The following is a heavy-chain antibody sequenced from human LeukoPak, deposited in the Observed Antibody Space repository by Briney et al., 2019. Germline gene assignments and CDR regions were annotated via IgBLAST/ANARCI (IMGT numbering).Heavy chain of an antibody. D-gene: IGHD6-19*01. J-gene: IGHJ4*02. CDR2: ISAYNGNT. CDR1: GYTFTSYG. V-gene: IGHV1-18*01. CDR3: RIAVAGTFRYFDY. Sequence: AAVKVSCKASGYTFTSYGISWVRQAPGQGLEWMGWISAYNGNTNYAQKLQGRVTMTTDTSTSTAYMELRSLRSDDTAVYYCRIAVAGTFRYFDYWGQGTLVTVSS.